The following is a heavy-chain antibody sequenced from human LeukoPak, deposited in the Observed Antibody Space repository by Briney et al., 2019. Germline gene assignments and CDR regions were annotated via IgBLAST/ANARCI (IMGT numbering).Heavy chain of an antibody. Sequence: SQTLSLTCTVSGGSISTGSYYWNWIRQPAGKGLEWIGRIFTSGSTDYNPSLKSRVTISADTSKNQFSLKLSSVTAADTAVYYCARVPHCRSTSCYEPGYWGQGTLVTVSS. D-gene: IGHD2-2*01. CDR3: ARVPHCRSTSCYEPGY. CDR1: GGSISTGSYY. CDR2: IFTSGST. J-gene: IGHJ4*02. V-gene: IGHV4-61*02.